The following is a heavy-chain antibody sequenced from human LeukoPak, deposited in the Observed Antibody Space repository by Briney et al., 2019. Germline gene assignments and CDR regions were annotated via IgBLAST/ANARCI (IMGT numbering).Heavy chain of an antibody. CDR3: ARESSDSSGYWLDYYYYYGMDV. D-gene: IGHD3-22*01. Sequence: ASVKVSCKASGYTFTGYYMHWVRQAPGQGLEWMGRINPNSGGTNYAQKFQGRVTMTRDTSISTAYMELSRLRSDDTAVYYCARESSDSSGYWLDYYYYYGMDVWGQGITVTVSS. J-gene: IGHJ6*02. CDR1: GYTFTGYY. V-gene: IGHV1-2*06. CDR2: INPNSGGT.